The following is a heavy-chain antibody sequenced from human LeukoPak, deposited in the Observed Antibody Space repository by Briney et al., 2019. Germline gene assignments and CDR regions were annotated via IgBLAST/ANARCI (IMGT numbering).Heavy chain of an antibody. V-gene: IGHV1-18*01. Sequence: ASVKVSCKASGYTFTSYGISWVRQAPGQGLEWMGWISAYNGNTNYAQKLQGRVTMTTDTSTSTAYMELRSLRSDDTAVYYCARTSYYDFWSGYRGDAFDIWGQGTMVTVSS. CDR2: ISAYNGNT. CDR1: GYTFTSYG. J-gene: IGHJ3*02. CDR3: ARTSYYDFWSGYRGDAFDI. D-gene: IGHD3-3*01.